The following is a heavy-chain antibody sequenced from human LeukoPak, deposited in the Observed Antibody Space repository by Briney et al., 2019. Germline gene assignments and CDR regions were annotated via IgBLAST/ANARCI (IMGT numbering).Heavy chain of an antibody. V-gene: IGHV1-2*05. CDR2: INPNSGDT. CDR3: ARAVDYGGTLDY. CDR1: GYTFTAYY. D-gene: IGHD4-23*01. Sequence: ASVKVSCKASGYTFTAYYMHWVRQAPGQGHEWMGRINPNSGDTNYAQKFQGRVTMTRDTSISTAYMELSRLRSDDTGVYYCARAVDYGGTLDYWGQGTLVTVSS. J-gene: IGHJ4*02.